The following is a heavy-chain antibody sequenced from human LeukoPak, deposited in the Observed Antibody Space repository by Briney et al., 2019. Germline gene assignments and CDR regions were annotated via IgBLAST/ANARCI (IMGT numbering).Heavy chain of an antibody. J-gene: IGHJ4*02. V-gene: IGHV3-53*01. Sequence: GGSLRLSCAASGFTVSINYMSWVRQAPGKGLEWDSVIYSGGNTYYADSVKGRFTISRDNSKNAVYLQMNSLRAEDTAVYYCARGETSSYDYWGQGTLVTVSS. CDR3: ARGETSSYDY. D-gene: IGHD2-2*01. CDR2: IYSGGNT. CDR1: GFTVSINY.